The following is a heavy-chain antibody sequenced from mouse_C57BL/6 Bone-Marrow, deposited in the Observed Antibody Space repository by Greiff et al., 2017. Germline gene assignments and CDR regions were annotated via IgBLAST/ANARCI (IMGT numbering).Heavy chain of an antibody. Sequence: QVQLQQPGAELVMPGASVKLSCKASGYTFTSYWMHWVKQRPGQGLEWIGEIDPSDSYPNYNQKFKGKSTLTVDKSSSTAYMQLSSLTSEDSAVYYCASDGYDVYAMDYWGQGTSVTVSS. J-gene: IGHJ4*01. CDR2: IDPSDSYP. V-gene: IGHV1-69*01. D-gene: IGHD2-2*01. CDR3: ASDGYDVYAMDY. CDR1: GYTFTSYW.